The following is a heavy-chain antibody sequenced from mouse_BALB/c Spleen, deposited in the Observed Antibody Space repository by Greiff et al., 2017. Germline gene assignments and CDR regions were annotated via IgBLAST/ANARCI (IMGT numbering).Heavy chain of an antibody. D-gene: IGHD1-1*01. Sequence: QVQLQQSGPELVKPGASVKISCKASGYAFSSSWMNWVKQRPGQGLEWIGRIYPGDGDTNYNGKFKGKATLTADKSSSTAYMQLSSLTSVDSAVYFCARLLDYGSLYYAMDYWGQGTSVTVSS. CDR3: ARLLDYGSLYYAMDY. J-gene: IGHJ4*01. CDR1: GYAFSSSW. V-gene: IGHV1-82*01. CDR2: IYPGDGDT.